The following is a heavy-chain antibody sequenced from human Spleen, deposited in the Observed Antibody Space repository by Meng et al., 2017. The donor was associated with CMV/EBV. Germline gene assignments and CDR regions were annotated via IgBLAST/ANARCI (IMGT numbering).Heavy chain of an antibody. CDR1: GYTFTGYY. V-gene: IGHV1-2*02. J-gene: IGHJ4*02. CDR2: INPNSGGT. CDR3: ARSYVAAAVPTY. Sequence: SVKVSCKASGYTFTGYYMHWVRQAPGQGLEWMGWINPNSGGTNYAQKFQGRVTMTRDTSISTAYMELSRLRSDDTAVYYCARSYVAAAVPTYWGQGTLVTVSS. D-gene: IGHD6-13*01.